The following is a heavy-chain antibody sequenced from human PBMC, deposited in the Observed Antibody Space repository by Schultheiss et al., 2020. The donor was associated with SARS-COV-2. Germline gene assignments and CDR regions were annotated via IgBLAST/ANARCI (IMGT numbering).Heavy chain of an antibody. CDR1: GLTINSYS. CDR2: ISWNSGSI. D-gene: IGHD4-17*01. V-gene: IGHV3-9*01. CDR3: ARDRDYEIDY. J-gene: IGHJ4*02. Sequence: GGSLRLSCAVSGLTINSYSMNWVRQAPGKGLEWVSGISWNSGSIGYADSVKGRFTISRDNAKNSLYLQMNSLRAEDTAVYYCARDRDYEIDYWGQGTLVTVSS.